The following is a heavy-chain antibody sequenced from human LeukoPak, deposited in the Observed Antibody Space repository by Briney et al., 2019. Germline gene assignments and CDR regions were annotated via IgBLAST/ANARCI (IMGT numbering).Heavy chain of an antibody. CDR1: GFILNNYG. Sequence: GGSLRLSCAASGFILNNYGVHWVRQAPGKGLEWVAVISYDGRYTYYADSVKGRFTISRDHSENMVYLQMDSLRAEDTAMYYCARAGSHRNSGYDYWGQGTLVTVSS. J-gene: IGHJ4*02. CDR3: ARAGSHRNSGYDY. CDR2: ISYDGRYT. D-gene: IGHD5-12*01. V-gene: IGHV3-30*03.